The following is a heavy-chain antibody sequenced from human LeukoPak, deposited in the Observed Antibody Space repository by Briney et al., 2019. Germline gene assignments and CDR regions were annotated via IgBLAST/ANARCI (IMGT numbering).Heavy chain of an antibody. CDR2: INHSGSA. Sequence: PSETLSLTCAVYGGSFSGYYWSWIRQPPGKGLEWIGEINHSGSANYNPSLKSRVTISVDTSKNQFSLKLSSVTAADTAVYYCARGALRGYIVVVPAAMSLWFDPWGQGTLVTVSS. J-gene: IGHJ5*02. D-gene: IGHD2-2*01. V-gene: IGHV4-34*01. CDR3: ARGALRGYIVVVPAAMSLWFDP. CDR1: GGSFSGYY.